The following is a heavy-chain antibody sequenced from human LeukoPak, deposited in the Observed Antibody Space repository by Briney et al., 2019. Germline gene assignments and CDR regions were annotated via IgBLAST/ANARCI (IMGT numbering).Heavy chain of an antibody. V-gene: IGHV1-8*01. CDR2: MNPNSGNT. J-gene: IGHJ5*02. D-gene: IGHD3-10*01. Sequence: ASVKVSCKASGYTFTSYDINWVRQATGQGLEWMGWMNPNSGNTGYAQKFQGRVTMTRNTSISTAYMELRSLRSDDTAVYYCARELDLSGKNWFDPWGQGTLATVSS. CDR1: GYTFTSYD. CDR3: ARELDLSGKNWFDP.